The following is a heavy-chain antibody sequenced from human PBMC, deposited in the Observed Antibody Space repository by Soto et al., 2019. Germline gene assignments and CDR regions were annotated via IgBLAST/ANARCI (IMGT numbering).Heavy chain of an antibody. CDR3: AKDWDEQWLVRGYFQH. CDR2: ISYDGSNK. D-gene: IGHD6-19*01. V-gene: IGHV3-30*18. J-gene: IGHJ1*01. CDR1: GFTFSSYG. Sequence: QVQLVESGGGVVQPGRSLRLSCAASGFTFSSYGMHWVRQAPGKVLEWVAVISYDGSNKYYADSVKGRFTISGDNSKNAVYLQMNSLRAEDTAVYYCAKDWDEQWLVRGYFQHWGQGTLVTVSS.